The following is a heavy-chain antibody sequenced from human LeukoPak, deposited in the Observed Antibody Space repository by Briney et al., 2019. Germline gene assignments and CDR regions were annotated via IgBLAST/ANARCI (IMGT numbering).Heavy chain of an antibody. V-gene: IGHV4-4*07. CDR3: ARVRNGRVSYYYYYCMDV. CDR2: IYTSGST. CDR1: GGSISSYY. D-gene: IGHD6-6*01. J-gene: IGHJ6*03. Sequence: SETLSLTCTVSGGSISSYYWSWIRQPAGKGLEWIGRIYTSGSTNYNPSLKSRVTMSVDTSKNQFSLKLSSVTAADTAVYYCARVRNGRVSYYYYYCMDVWGKGTTVTVSS.